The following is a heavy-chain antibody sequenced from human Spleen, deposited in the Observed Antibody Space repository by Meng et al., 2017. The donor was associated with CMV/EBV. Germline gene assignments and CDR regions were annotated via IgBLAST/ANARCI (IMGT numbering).Heavy chain of an antibody. Sequence: GESLKISCAASGFTVNNYAMNWVRQAPGKGLEWVSSISSSRSYIYYADSVKGRFTISRDNAKNSLYLQMNSLRAEDTAVYYCAREEWELLDYWGQGTLVTVSS. CDR1: GFTVNNYA. V-gene: IGHV3-21*04. J-gene: IGHJ4*02. D-gene: IGHD1-26*01. CDR2: ISSSRSYI. CDR3: AREEWELLDY.